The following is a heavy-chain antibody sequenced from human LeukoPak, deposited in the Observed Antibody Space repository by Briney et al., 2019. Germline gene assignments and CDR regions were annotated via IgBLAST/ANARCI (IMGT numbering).Heavy chain of an antibody. CDR3: ARGSHYYGSSGYYFGWFDP. CDR2: IYHSGST. Sequence: SETLSLTCAVSGGSISSSNWWSWIRQPPGKGLEWIGYIYHSGSTYYNPSLKSRVTISVDRSKNQFSLKLSSVTAADTAVYYCARGSHYYGSSGYYFGWFDPWGQGTLVTVSS. V-gene: IGHV4-30-2*01. J-gene: IGHJ5*02. CDR1: GGSISSSNW. D-gene: IGHD3-22*01.